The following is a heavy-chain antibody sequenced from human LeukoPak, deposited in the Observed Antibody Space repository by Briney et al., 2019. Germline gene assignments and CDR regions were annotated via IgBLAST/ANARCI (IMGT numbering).Heavy chain of an antibody. Sequence: GGSLRLSCAASGFTVSSNYMSWVRQAPGKGLEWVSVIYSGGSTYYADSVKGRFTISRDNSKNTLYLQMNSLRAEDKAVYYCARAGAVAASFDYWGQGTLVTVSS. D-gene: IGHD6-19*01. V-gene: IGHV3-53*01. CDR3: ARAGAVAASFDY. CDR1: GFTVSSNY. J-gene: IGHJ4*02. CDR2: IYSGGST.